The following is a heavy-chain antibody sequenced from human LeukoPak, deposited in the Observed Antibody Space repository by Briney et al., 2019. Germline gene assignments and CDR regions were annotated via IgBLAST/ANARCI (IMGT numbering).Heavy chain of an antibody. CDR2: MNPNSGNT. J-gene: IGHJ4*02. D-gene: IGHD6-13*01. CDR1: GYTFTSYD. CDR3: ARGSRGSSWFRPVSHPLRFDY. Sequence: GASVKVSCKASGYTFTSYDINWVRQATGQGLEWMGWMNPNSGNTGYAQKFQGRVTMTRNTSISTAYMELSSLRSEDTAVYYCARGSRGSSWFRPVSHPLRFDYWGQGTLVTVSS. V-gene: IGHV1-8*01.